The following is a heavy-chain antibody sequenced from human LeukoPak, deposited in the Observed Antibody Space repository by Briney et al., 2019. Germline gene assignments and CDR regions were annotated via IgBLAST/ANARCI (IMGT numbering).Heavy chain of an antibody. D-gene: IGHD5-18*01. CDR3: AKAGESGYSYGYVAY. CDR2: ISWDGGST. CDR1: GFTFDDYA. V-gene: IGHV3-43D*03. Sequence: GGSLRLSCAASGFTFDDYAMHWVRQAPGEGLEGVSLISWDGGSTYYADSVKGRFTISRDNSKNSLYLQMNSLRAEDTALYYCAKAGESGYSYGYVAYWGQGTLVTVSS. J-gene: IGHJ4*02.